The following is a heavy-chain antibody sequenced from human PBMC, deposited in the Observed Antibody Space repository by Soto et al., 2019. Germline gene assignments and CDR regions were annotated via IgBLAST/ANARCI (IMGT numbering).Heavy chain of an antibody. CDR2: ISWNSGSM. V-gene: IGHV3-9*01. Sequence: EVQLVESGGGLVQPGRSLRLSCEASGFTFDDYVMHWVRQAPGEGLQWVSGISWNSGSMAYADSVRGRFTISRDNAKKSLFLHMNSLRPEDTALYYCARDTTFYHGPGSYCIDYWGQGTMVTVSS. CDR3: ARDTTFYHGPGSYCIDY. D-gene: IGHD3-10*01. J-gene: IGHJ4*02. CDR1: GFTFDDYV.